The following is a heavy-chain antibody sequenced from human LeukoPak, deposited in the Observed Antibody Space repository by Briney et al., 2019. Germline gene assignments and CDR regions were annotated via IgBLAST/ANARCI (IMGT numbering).Heavy chain of an antibody. D-gene: IGHD3-22*01. CDR3: AKDIYYDSSGYYYVSGAFDI. J-gene: IGHJ3*02. Sequence: TGGSLRLSCAASGFTFGSYWMSWVRQAPGKGLEWVANIKQDGSEKYYVDSVKGRFTISRDNAKNSLYLQMNSLRAEDTALYYCAKDIYYDSSGYYYVSGAFDIWGQGTMVTVSS. CDR2: IKQDGSEK. CDR1: GFTFGSYW. V-gene: IGHV3-7*03.